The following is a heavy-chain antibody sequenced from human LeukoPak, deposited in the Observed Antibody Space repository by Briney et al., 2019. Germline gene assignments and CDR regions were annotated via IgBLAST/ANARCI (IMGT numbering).Heavy chain of an antibody. CDR3: AKKRDAFDI. Sequence: GGSLRLSCVASGFTFSSYAMGWVRQAPGKRPEWVSSLTDSGGSTYYVDSVKGRFTISRDNSKNTLYLHMNSLRAEDTAMYYCAKKRDAFDIWGQGTVVAVSS. D-gene: IGHD5-24*01. V-gene: IGHV3-23*01. CDR1: GFTFSSYA. CDR2: LTDSGGST. J-gene: IGHJ3*02.